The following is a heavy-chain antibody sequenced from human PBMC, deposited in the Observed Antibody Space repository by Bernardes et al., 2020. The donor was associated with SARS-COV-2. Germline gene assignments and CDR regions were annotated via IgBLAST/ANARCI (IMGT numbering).Heavy chain of an antibody. Sequence: SGTLSLTCAVYGGSLSGYYWNWIRQPPGKGLEWIGEINYSGSTNYNPSPKSRVTISIDTSKNQLSLKLSSVTAADTAVYYCVRAVWGIWYFDLWGRGTLVTVSS. J-gene: IGHJ2*01. CDR2: INYSGST. D-gene: IGHD3-16*01. V-gene: IGHV4-34*01. CDR3: VRAVWGIWYFDL. CDR1: GGSLSGYY.